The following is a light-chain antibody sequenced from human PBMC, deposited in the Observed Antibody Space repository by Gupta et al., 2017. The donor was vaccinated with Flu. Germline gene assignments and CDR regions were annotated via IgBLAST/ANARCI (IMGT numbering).Light chain of an antibody. V-gene: IGKV3-20*01. CDR1: QTVDGSF. CDR2: GSA. Sequence: IVLTQSPGSLSLSPGEGATLSCRASQTVDGSFLAWYQQQPGQAPRLLIYGSATRAPGIPDRFSGSGSGTDFTLTITRLEPEDFAVYYCQLYGSSPAYTFGQGTKLEI. CDR3: QLYGSSPAYT. J-gene: IGKJ2*01.